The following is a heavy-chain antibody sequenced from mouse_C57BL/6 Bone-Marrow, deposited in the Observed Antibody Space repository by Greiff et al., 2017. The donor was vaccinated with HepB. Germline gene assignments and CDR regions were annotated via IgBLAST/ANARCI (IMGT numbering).Heavy chain of an antibody. CDR1: GYTFTSYW. CDR2: IHPNSGST. Sequence: QVQLQQPGAELVKPGASVKLSCKASGYTFTSYWMHWVKQRPGQGLEWIGMIHPNSGSTNYNEKFKSKATLTVDKSSSTAYMQLSSLTSEDSAVYYCARYYSNPAWFAYWGQGTLVTVSA. D-gene: IGHD2-5*01. CDR3: ARYYSNPAWFAY. V-gene: IGHV1-64*01. J-gene: IGHJ3*01.